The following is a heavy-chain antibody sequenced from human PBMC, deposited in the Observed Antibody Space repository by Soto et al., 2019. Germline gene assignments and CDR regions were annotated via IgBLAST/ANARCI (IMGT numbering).Heavy chain of an antibody. CDR1: GFCFSDSY. D-gene: IGHD6-19*01. Sequence: PGGSLRLSCAASGFCFSDSYMSWIRQAPGKGLEWVSHISSGSSYIKYADSVEGRFTISRDNAKNSLYLQMNSLRAEDTAVYFCARGTVETGWFDFWGLGILVTVSS. CDR3: ARGTVETGWFDF. J-gene: IGHJ4*02. CDR2: ISSGSSYI. V-gene: IGHV3-11*06.